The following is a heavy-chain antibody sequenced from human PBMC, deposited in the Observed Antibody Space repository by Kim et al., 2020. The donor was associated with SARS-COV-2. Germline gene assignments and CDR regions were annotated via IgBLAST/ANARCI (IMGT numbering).Heavy chain of an antibody. Sequence: SETLSLTCTVSGGSISSGGYYWSWIRQHPGKGLEWIGYIYYSGSTYYNPSLKSRVTISVDTSKNQFSLKLSSVTAADTAVYYCARGGGATYYDYVWGSYRFDYWGQGTLVTVSS. CDR3: ARGGGATYYDYVWGSYRFDY. CDR1: GGSISSGGYY. CDR2: IYYSGST. D-gene: IGHD3-16*02. J-gene: IGHJ4*02. V-gene: IGHV4-31*03.